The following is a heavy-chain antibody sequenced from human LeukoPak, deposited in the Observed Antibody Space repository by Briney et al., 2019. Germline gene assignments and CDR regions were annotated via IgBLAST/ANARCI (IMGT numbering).Heavy chain of an antibody. V-gene: IGHV3-30-3*01. CDR3: ARDSHSGSYFDY. CDR2: ISYDGSNK. Sequence: GRSLRLSCAASGFTFSSYAMHWVRQAPGKGLEWVAVISYDGSNKHYADSVKGRFTISRDNSKNTLYLQMNSLRAEDTAVYYCARDSHSGSYFDYWGQGTLVTVSS. CDR1: GFTFSSYA. D-gene: IGHD1-26*01. J-gene: IGHJ4*02.